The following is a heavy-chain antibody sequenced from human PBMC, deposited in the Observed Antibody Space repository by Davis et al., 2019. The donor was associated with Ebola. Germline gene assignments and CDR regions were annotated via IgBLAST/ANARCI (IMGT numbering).Heavy chain of an antibody. CDR2: ISGSGGST. J-gene: IGHJ4*02. CDR1: GFTFSSYG. CDR3: AKAGHCGNYCSFDS. D-gene: IGHD1-26*01. Sequence: GGSLRLSCAASGFTFSSYGMSWVRQAPGKGLEWVSVISGSGGSTYYADSVKGRFTFSRDNSKNTLYLQMNSLRAEDTAVYYCAKAGHCGNYCSFDSWGQGTLVTVSS. V-gene: IGHV3-23*01.